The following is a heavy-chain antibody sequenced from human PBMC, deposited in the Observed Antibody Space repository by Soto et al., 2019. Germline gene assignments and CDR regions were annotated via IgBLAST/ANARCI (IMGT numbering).Heavy chain of an antibody. Sequence: PGESLKISCKGSGYSFAGYWITWVRQKPGKGLEWMGRIDPSDSQTYYSPSFRGHVTISATKSTTTVFLQWSSLRASGTAMYYCARQIYDSDNGPNFQYSFDSWGQGTPVTVSS. CDR3: ARQIYDSDNGPNFQYSFDS. V-gene: IGHV5-10-1*01. CDR1: GYSFAGYW. CDR2: IDPSDSQT. D-gene: IGHD3-22*01. J-gene: IGHJ4*02.